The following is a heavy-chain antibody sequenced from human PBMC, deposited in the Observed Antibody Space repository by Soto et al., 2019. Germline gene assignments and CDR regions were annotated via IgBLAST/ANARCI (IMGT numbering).Heavy chain of an antibody. CDR1: GYDFNTYW. CDR2: IHPGYSDI. Sequence: GASLKISCEGSGYDFNTYWIGWVRQMPGKGLEWMGIIHPGYSDIRYSPSFQGQDTISADTSINTAHLQWSSLKASDTAMYYCARHTNGYNPLDYWGQGTLVTVSS. D-gene: IGHD5-12*01. V-gene: IGHV5-51*01. CDR3: ARHTNGYNPLDY. J-gene: IGHJ4*02.